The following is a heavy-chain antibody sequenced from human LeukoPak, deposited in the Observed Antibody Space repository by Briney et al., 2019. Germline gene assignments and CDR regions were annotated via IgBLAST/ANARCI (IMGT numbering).Heavy chain of an antibody. CDR2: INHSGST. CDR3: AMRKVVVAVLDY. Sequence: PSETLSLTCAVYGGSFSGYYWSWIRQPPGKGLEWIGEINHSGSTNYNPSLKSRVTISVDTSKNQFSLKLSSVTAADTAVYYCAMRKVVVAVLDYWGQGTLVTVSS. J-gene: IGHJ4*02. V-gene: IGHV4-34*01. CDR1: GGSFSGYY. D-gene: IGHD2-15*01.